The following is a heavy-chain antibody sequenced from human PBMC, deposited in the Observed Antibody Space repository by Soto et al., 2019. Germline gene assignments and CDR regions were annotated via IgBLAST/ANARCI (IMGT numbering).Heavy chain of an antibody. CDR1: GGSISSYY. CDR2: IYYSGST. J-gene: IGHJ5*02. D-gene: IGHD3-9*01. V-gene: IGHV4-59*08. CDR3: ARHIPYYDILTGYSQNWLNP. Sequence: SETLSLTCTVSGGSISSYYWSWIRQPPGKGLEWIGYIYYSGSTNYNPSLKSRVTISVDTSKNQFSLKLSSVTAADTAVYYCARHIPYYDILTGYSQNWLNPWGQGTQVTVSS.